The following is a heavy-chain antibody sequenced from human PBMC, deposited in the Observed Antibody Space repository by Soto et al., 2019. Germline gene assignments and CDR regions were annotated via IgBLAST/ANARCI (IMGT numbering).Heavy chain of an antibody. D-gene: IGHD3-22*01. CDR1: GYTFTGYY. CDR3: AIDGVQYYYDSSGYFHYYYYGMDG. V-gene: IGHV1-2*04. Sequence: ASVKVSCKASGYTFTGYYMHWVRQAPGQGLEWMGWINPNSGGTNYAQKFQGWVTMTRDTSISTAYMELCRLRSDDTAVYYCAIDGVQYYYDSSGYFHYYYYGMDGWGQGTTVTVSS. J-gene: IGHJ6*02. CDR2: INPNSGGT.